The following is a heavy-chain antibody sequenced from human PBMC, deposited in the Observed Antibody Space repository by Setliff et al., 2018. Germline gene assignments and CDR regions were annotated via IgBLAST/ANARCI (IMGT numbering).Heavy chain of an antibody. Sequence: GGSLRLSCAASGFVVTNSEMSWARQAPGKGLEWVANIKEDGSEKYYVDSVKGRFTISRDNAKESLYLQMNSLRAEDTAKYYCAKDPNGDFVGAFDSWGRGTLVTVSS. V-gene: IGHV3-7*03. D-gene: IGHD2-21*02. CDR3: AKDPNGDFVGAFDS. CDR1: GFVVTNSE. CDR2: IKEDGSEK. J-gene: IGHJ5*01.